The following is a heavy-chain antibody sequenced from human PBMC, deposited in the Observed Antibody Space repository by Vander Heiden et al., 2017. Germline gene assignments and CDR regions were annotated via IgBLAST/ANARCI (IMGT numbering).Heavy chain of an antibody. D-gene: IGHD3-16*02. Sequence: QVQLVESGGGVVQPGRSLRLSCAASGFTFSSYGMHWVRQAPGKGLEWVAVISYDGSNKYYADSVKGRFTISRDNSKNTLYLQMNSLRAEDTAVYYCAKENRRYYFDYWGQGTLVTVSS. J-gene: IGHJ4*02. CDR1: GFTFSSYG. CDR3: AKENRRYYFDY. V-gene: IGHV3-30*18. CDR2: ISYDGSNK.